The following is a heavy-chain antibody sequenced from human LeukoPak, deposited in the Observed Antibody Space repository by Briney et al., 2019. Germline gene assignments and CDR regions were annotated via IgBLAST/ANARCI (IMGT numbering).Heavy chain of an antibody. CDR3: ARAPGEIVGPPAKYYFDY. Sequence: SETLSLTCTVSGASISNYYWSWIRQPPGKGLECIGYVSYSGSTNYNPSLKSRVTISVDTSKNQFSLKLSSVTAADTAVYYCARAPGEIVGPPAKYYFDYWGQGTLVTVSS. CDR1: GASISNYY. CDR2: VSYSGST. V-gene: IGHV4-59*12. J-gene: IGHJ4*02. D-gene: IGHD1-26*01.